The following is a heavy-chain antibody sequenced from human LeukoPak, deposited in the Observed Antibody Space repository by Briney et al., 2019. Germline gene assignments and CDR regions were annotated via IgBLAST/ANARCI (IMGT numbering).Heavy chain of an antibody. D-gene: IGHD4-23*01. Sequence: ASVKVSCKVSGYTLTELSMHRVRQAPGKGLEWMGGFDPEDGETIYAQKFQGRVTMTEDTSTDTAYMELSSLRSEDTAVYYCATDLWGDYGGTLRYGWGQGTLVTVSS. CDR2: FDPEDGET. CDR1: GYTLTELS. J-gene: IGHJ4*02. V-gene: IGHV1-24*01. CDR3: ATDLWGDYGGTLRYG.